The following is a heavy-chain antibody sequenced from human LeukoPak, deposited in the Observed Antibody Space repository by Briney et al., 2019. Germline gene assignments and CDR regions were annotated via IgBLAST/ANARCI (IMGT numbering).Heavy chain of an antibody. J-gene: IGHJ5*02. CDR1: GFTFTNYW. CDR3: AGEGHFAEGSGYYRWFDP. Sequence: PAGSLRLSCAASGFTFTNYWIHWVRQPPAKVLMWVSRINTDGSITAYADSVKGPFTISRDNAKNSLYLQMNSLRAEDTSVYYCAGEGHFAEGSGYYRWFDPWGQGTLVTVSS. CDR2: INTDGSIT. V-gene: IGHV3-74*01. D-gene: IGHD3-22*01.